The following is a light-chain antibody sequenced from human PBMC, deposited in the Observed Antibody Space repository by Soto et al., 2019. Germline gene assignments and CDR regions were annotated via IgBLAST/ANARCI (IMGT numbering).Light chain of an antibody. J-gene: IGKJ2*01. CDR3: QQYNNWPNT. Sequence: EIVMTQSPATLSVSPGERATLSCRASQSVSXNLAWYQQKPGQAPRLLIYGASTRATGIPARFSGSGSGTEFTLTISSLQSEDFAVYYCQQYNNWPNTFGQGTKLEIK. V-gene: IGKV3-15*01. CDR1: QSVSXN. CDR2: GAS.